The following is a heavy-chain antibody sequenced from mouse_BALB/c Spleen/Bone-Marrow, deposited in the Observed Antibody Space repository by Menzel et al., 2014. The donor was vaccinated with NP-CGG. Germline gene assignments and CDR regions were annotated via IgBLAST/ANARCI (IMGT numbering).Heavy chain of an antibody. CDR2: IDPANGNT. CDR1: GFNIKDTY. Sequence: VQLKQSGAELVKPGASVKLSCIASGFNIKDTYIHWVKQRPEQGLEWIGRIDPANGNTKYDPKFQGKATITADTSSNTAYLHLSSLTSEDTAVYYCARYRYYGSSGWDYWGQGTSVTVSS. D-gene: IGHD1-1*01. J-gene: IGHJ4*01. V-gene: IGHV14-3*02. CDR3: ARYRYYGSSGWDY.